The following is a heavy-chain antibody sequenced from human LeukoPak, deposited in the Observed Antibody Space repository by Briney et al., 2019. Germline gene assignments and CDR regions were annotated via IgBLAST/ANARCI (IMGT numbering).Heavy chain of an antibody. J-gene: IGHJ6*02. CDR1: GFSLSTSGMC. V-gene: IGHV2-70*11. D-gene: IGHD3-22*01. CDR2: IDWDDDK. Sequence: RGSGPTLVNPTQTLTLTCTFSGFSLSTSGMCVSWIRQPPGKALEWLARIDWDDDKYYSTSLKTRLTISKDTSKNQVVLTMTNMDPVDTATYYCARDSSGYYRSDGQMDVWGQGTTVTVSS. CDR3: ARDSSGYYRSDGQMDV.